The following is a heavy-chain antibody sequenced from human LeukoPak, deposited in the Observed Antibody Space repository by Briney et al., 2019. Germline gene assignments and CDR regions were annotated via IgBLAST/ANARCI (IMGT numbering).Heavy chain of an antibody. Sequence: ASVKVSCKASGYTFTGYYMHWVRQAPGQGLEWMGWINPNSGGTNYAQKFQGRVTMTRDTSISTAYMELSRLGSDDTAVYYCARDRSNVEMPVNWGQGTLVTVSS. CDR3: ARDRSNVEMPVN. CDR1: GYTFTGYY. CDR2: INPNSGGT. D-gene: IGHD5-24*01. V-gene: IGHV1-2*02. J-gene: IGHJ4*02.